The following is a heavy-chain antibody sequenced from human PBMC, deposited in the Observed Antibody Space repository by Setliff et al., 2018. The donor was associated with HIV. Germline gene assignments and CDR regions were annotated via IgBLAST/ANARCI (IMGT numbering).Heavy chain of an antibody. CDR1: GYSFSNYW. CDR3: ARGSSITMSWFDP. CDR2: LHPGGSDT. V-gene: IGHV5-51*01. D-gene: IGHD3-22*01. Sequence: GESLKISCQGSGYSFSNYWIAWVRQMPGKGLEWMAILHPGGSDTTYGPSFQGLVTISADKSINTAYLQWSSLKASDTAMYYCARGSSITMSWFDPWGQGTLVTVSS. J-gene: IGHJ5*02.